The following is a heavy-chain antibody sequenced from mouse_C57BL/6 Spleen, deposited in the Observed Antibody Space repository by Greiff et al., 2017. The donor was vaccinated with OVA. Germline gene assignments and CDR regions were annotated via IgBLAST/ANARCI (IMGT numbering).Heavy chain of an antibody. V-gene: IGHV1-50*01. Sequence: QVQLQQSGAELVKPGASVKLSCKASGYTFTSYWMQWVKQRPGQGLEWIGEIDPSDSYTNYNQKFKGKATLTVDTSSSTAYMQLSSLTSEDSAVYYCARSGVYWYFDVWGTGTTVTVSS. D-gene: IGHD3-2*02. CDR1: GYTFTSYW. J-gene: IGHJ1*03. CDR3: ARSGVYWYFDV. CDR2: IDPSDSYT.